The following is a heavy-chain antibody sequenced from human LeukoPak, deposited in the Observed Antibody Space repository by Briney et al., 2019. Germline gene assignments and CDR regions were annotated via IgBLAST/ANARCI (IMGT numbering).Heavy chain of an antibody. Sequence: SETLSLTCTVSGGSVNSGSYYWSWLRQPPGKGLEWIGYIYYSGSTNYNPSLKSRVTISVDTSKNQFSLKLSSVTAADTAVYYCARDRFRIAARRLSWGGFDPWGQGTLVTVSS. CDR1: GGSVNSGSYY. J-gene: IGHJ5*02. V-gene: IGHV4-61*01. D-gene: IGHD6-6*01. CDR2: IYYSGST. CDR3: ARDRFRIAARRLSWGGFDP.